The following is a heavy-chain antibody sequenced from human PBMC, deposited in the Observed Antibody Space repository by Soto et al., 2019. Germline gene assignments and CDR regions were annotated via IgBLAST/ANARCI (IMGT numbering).Heavy chain of an antibody. CDR2: ISWNGGSI. V-gene: IGHV3-9*01. Sequence: GGSLRLSCAASGFTFDDYAMHWVRQAPGKGLEWVSSISWNGGSIAYADSVKGRFTISRGNAKNSLYLQLNSLRVEDTALYYCAKGFTIFGVVQIPQYSFEYWGQGTLVTVSS. D-gene: IGHD3-3*01. J-gene: IGHJ4*02. CDR3: AKGFTIFGVVQIPQYSFEY. CDR1: GFTFDDYA.